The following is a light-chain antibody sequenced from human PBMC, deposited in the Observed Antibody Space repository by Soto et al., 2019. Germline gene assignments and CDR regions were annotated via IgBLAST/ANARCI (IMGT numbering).Light chain of an antibody. CDR1: QSVDSY. Sequence: EIVLTQSPATLSLSPGERATLSCGASQSVDSYLAWYQQKVGQAPRLLIYDASNRATGIPARFSGSGSGTDFTLTISRLEPEDIATYYCQQYDNLPFTFGPGTKVDIK. V-gene: IGKV3-11*01. J-gene: IGKJ3*01. CDR3: QQYDNLPFT. CDR2: DAS.